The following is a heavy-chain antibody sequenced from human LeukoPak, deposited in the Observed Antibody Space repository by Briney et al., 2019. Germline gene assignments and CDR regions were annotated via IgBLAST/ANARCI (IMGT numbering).Heavy chain of an antibody. CDR3: SYYDSSGSDCFDI. J-gene: IGHJ3*02. V-gene: IGHV1-18*01. D-gene: IGHD3-22*01. CDR1: GYTVRDYG. CDR2: LSGYSGKT. Sequence: ASVKVSFQASGYTVRDYGFSWVRQAPGQGRGWRGWLSGYSGKTKDTQNLQGSVTMTRDTSTGTAYMELRSLRSDDTAMYFCSYYDSSGSDCFDIWGQGTMVTVSS.